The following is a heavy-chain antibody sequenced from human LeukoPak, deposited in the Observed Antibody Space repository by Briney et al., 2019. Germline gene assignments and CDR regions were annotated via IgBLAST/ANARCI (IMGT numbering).Heavy chain of an antibody. CDR3: AREGCSGGSCYPHFDY. J-gene: IGHJ4*02. CDR1: GYTFTGYY. CDR2: INPNSGGT. Sequence: ASVKVSCKASGYTFTGYYMHWVRQAPGQGLEWMGWINPNSGGTNYAQKFQGRVTMTRDTSISTAYMELSRLRSDDTAVYYCAREGCSGGSCYPHFDYWGQGTLVTVSS. D-gene: IGHD2-15*01. V-gene: IGHV1-2*02.